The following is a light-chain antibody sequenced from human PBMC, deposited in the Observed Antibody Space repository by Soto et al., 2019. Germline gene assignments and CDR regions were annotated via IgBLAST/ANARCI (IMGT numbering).Light chain of an antibody. CDR3: QQYGSTPWT. V-gene: IGKV3-20*01. CDR1: QSVSGRY. CDR2: GAS. J-gene: IGKJ1*01. Sequence: EIVLTQSPGPLSLSPGERATLSCRASQSVSGRYLAWYQQKPGQAPRPLIYGASSRASGIPDRFSGSGSGTDFTLTISRLEPEDFAVYYCQQYGSTPWTVGQGTKVEIK.